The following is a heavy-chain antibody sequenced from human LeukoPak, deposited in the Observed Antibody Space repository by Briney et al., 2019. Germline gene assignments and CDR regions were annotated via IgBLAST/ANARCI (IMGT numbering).Heavy chain of an antibody. V-gene: IGHV3-30-3*01. CDR3: ARAYDILTGYHSF. J-gene: IGHJ4*02. CDR2: ISYDGSNK. D-gene: IGHD3-9*01. Sequence: PGRSLRLSCAASGFTFSSYAMHWVRQAPGKGLEWVAVISYDGSNKYYADSVKGRFTISRDNSKNTLYLQMNSLRAEDTAVYYCARAYDILTGYHSFWGQGTLATVSS. CDR1: GFTFSSYA.